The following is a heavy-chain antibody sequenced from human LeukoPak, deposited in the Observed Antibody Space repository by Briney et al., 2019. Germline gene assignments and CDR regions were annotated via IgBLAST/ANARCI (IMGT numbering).Heavy chain of an antibody. J-gene: IGHJ3*02. V-gene: IGHV1-8*01. CDR2: MNPNSGNT. CDR3: ARGRDFLEWLFSTPPAFDI. CDR1: GYTFTSYD. D-gene: IGHD3-3*01. Sequence: ASVKVSCKASGYTFTSYDINWVRQAPGQGLEWMGWMNPNSGNTGYAQKFQGRVTMTRNTSISTAYMELSSLRSEDTAVYYCARGRDFLEWLFSTPPAFDIWGQGTMVTVSS.